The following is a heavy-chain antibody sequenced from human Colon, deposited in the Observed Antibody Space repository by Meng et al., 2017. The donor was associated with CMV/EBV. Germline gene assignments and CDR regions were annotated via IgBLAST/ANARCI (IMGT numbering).Heavy chain of an antibody. CDR2: ISYDGSNK. V-gene: IGHV3-30-3*02. CDR1: GFTFSSYA. J-gene: IGHJ4*02. Sequence: GGSLRLSCAASGFTFSSYAMHWVRQAPGKGLEWVAVISYDGSNKYYADSVKGRFTISRDNAKNSLYLQMNNLRAEDTAVYYCAKPIQGRITIFSDWGQGSLVTVSS. CDR3: AKPIQGRITIFSD. D-gene: IGHD3-9*01.